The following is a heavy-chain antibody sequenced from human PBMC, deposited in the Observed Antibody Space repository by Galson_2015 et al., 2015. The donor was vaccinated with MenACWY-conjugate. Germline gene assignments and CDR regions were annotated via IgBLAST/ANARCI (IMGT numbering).Heavy chain of an antibody. V-gene: IGHV3-33*01. CDR2: IWYDGSNK. CDR1: GFTFSSYG. CDR3: ARDSPFIAEYYFDY. J-gene: IGHJ4*02. Sequence: SLRLSCAASGFTFSSYGMHWVRQAPGKGLEWVAVIWYDGSNKYYADSVKGRFTISRDNSKNTLYLQMNSLRAEDTAVYYCARDSPFIAEYYFDYWGQGTLVTVSS. D-gene: IGHD6-13*01.